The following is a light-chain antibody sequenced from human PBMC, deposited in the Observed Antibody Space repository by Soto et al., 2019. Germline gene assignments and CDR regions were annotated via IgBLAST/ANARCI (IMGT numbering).Light chain of an antibody. Sequence: QSVLTQTPSVSGAPGQRVTISCTWSNSNIGAGYDVHWYQQFPGTAPKLLIYGNINRPAGVPDRFSGSKSGPSASLAITGLQAEDEADYYCQSYDSRLSNYVFGGGTKVTAL. CDR2: GNI. V-gene: IGLV1-40*01. CDR1: NSNIGAGYD. CDR3: QSYDSRLSNYV. J-gene: IGLJ1*01.